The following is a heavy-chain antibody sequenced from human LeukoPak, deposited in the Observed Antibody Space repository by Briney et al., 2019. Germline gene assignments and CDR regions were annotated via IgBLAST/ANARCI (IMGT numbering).Heavy chain of an antibody. Sequence: AGGSLRLSCAASGFTFSSYGMHWVRQAPGKGLEWVAVISYDGSNKYYADSVKGRFTISRDNSKNTLYLQMNSLRAEDTALYYCAKGTYYYDSSGYYERPYIDYWGQGTLVTVSS. D-gene: IGHD3-22*01. CDR3: AKGTYYYDSSGYYERPYIDY. CDR2: ISYDGSNK. J-gene: IGHJ4*02. V-gene: IGHV3-30*18. CDR1: GFTFSSYG.